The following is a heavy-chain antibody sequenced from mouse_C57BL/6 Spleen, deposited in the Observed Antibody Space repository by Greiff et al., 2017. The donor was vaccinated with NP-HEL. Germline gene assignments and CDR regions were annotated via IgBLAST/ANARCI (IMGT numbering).Heavy chain of an antibody. CDR1: GFTFSSYT. CDR3: ARHDGYYRYFDV. D-gene: IGHD2-3*01. CDR2: ISGGGGNT. V-gene: IGHV5-9*01. Sequence: EVKLVESGGGLVKPGGSLKLSCAASGFTFSSYTMSWVRQTPEKRLEWVATISGGGGNTYYPDSVKGRFTISRDNAKNTLYLQMSSLRSEDTALYYCARHDGYYRYFDVWGTGTTVTVSS. J-gene: IGHJ1*03.